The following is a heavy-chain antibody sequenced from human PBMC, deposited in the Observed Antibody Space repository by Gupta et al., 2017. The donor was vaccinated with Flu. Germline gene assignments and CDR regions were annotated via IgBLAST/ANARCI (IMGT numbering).Heavy chain of an antibody. D-gene: IGHD2-2*01. CDR1: GFTFSSYC. Sequence: QMQLVESGGGVVQFGTSLRLSCAASGFTFSSYCMIWVRLAPGKGLEWVADIASDGSHKDYADSVKGRFTISRDNSKNTLSLEMDSRRVEDTAVYYCAKDGPWTASCPYYCYYMDVWGKGTTVTVSS. J-gene: IGHJ6*03. CDR3: AKDGPWTASCPYYCYYMDV. CDR2: IASDGSHK. V-gene: IGHV3-30*18.